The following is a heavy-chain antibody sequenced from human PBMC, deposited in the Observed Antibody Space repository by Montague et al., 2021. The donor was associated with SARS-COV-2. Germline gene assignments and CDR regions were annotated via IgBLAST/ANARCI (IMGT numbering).Heavy chain of an antibody. CDR1: GDSIGSSHTY. CDR2: VAYSGST. Sequence: SETLSLICSVSGDSIGSSHTYWGWIRQPPGKGLEWIGCVAYSGSTYYNPSLQRRVTISVDTSKSQFSLKLNSVTAADTAMYYCARSQLYYDLLTGFSESYYFDYWGQGTLATVSS. D-gene: IGHD3-9*01. J-gene: IGHJ4*02. CDR3: ARSQLYYDLLTGFSESYYFDY. V-gene: IGHV4-39*01.